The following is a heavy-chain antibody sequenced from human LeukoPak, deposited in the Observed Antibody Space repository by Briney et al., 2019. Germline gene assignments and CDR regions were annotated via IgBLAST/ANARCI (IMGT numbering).Heavy chain of an antibody. CDR3: AKLGGYDILTGDAFDI. V-gene: IGHV5-51*01. D-gene: IGHD3-9*01. J-gene: IGHJ3*02. CDR2: IYPGDSNT. CDR1: GYSFTNYW. Sequence: GESLKISCKGSGYSFTNYWIVWVRQMPGRGLEYMGFIYPGDSNTRYNPSFQGQVTISADKSITTAYLQWSSLKASDTAMYYCAKLGGYDILTGDAFDIWGQGTMVTVSS.